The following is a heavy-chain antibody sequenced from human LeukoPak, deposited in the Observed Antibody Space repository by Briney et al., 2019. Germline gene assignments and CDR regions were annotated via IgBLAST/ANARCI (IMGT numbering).Heavy chain of an antibody. Sequence: PSQTLSLTCTVSGGSISSGGYYWSWIRQHPGKGLEWIGYIYYSGSTYYNPSLKSRVTMSVDTSKNQFSLKLTSVTAADTAVYYCARDRMGATPDYWGQGALVTVSS. CDR2: IYYSGST. CDR1: GGSISSGGYY. D-gene: IGHD1-26*01. V-gene: IGHV4-31*03. J-gene: IGHJ4*02. CDR3: ARDRMGATPDY.